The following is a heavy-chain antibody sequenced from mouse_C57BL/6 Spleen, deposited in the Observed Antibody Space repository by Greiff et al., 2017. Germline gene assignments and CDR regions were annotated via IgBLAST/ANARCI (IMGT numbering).Heavy chain of an antibody. CDR3: ATEDLYGSSSLFAY. CDR1: GYTFTSYW. D-gene: IGHD1-1*01. CDR2: IDPSDSYT. J-gene: IGHJ3*01. Sequence: VQLQQPGAELVKPGASVKLSCKASGYTFTSYWMQWVKQRPGQGLEWIGEIDPSDSYTTYNQKFKGKATLTVDTSSSTAYMQLSSLTSEDSAVYDCATEDLYGSSSLFAYWGQWTLVTVSA. V-gene: IGHV1-50*01.